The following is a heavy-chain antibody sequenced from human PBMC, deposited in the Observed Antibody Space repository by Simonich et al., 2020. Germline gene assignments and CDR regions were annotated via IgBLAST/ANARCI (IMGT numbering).Heavy chain of an antibody. CDR2: IYYSWST. V-gene: IGHV4-39*01. Sequence: QLQLQESGPGLVKPSETLSLTCTVSGGSISSSSYYWGWIRQPPGKGLEWIGMIYYSWSTYYNPSLKSRVTISVDTSKNQFSLKLSSVTAADTAVYYCARHAGFAFDIWGQGTMVTVSS. CDR1: GGSISSSSYY. D-gene: IGHD6-13*01. J-gene: IGHJ3*02. CDR3: ARHAGFAFDI.